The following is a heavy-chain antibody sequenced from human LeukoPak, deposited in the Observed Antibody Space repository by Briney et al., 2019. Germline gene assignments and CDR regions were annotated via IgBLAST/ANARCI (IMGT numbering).Heavy chain of an antibody. Sequence: SETLSLTCAVYGGSFSGYYWSWIRQPPGKGLEWIGEINHSGSTNYNPSLKSRVTISVDTSKNQFSLKLSSVTAADTAVYYCARGPDSSGYYYFDFWGQGTLVTVSS. CDR3: ARGPDSSGYYYFDF. CDR1: GGSFSGYY. CDR2: INHSGST. V-gene: IGHV4-34*01. J-gene: IGHJ4*02. D-gene: IGHD3-22*01.